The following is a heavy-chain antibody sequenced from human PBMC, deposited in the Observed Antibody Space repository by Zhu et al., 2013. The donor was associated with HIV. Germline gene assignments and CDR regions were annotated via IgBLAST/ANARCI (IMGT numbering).Heavy chain of an antibody. D-gene: IGHD6-13*01. V-gene: IGHV1-18*01. Sequence: QLVQSGVEVKKPGASVRVSCKASGYIFTTYGISWVRQAPGQGLEWMGRISTYNGDTNYAQRFQGRVTMTTDTYTSTAYMDLRSLRSDDTAVYYCAKVPHRQQLGNWFDPWGQGTLVTVSS. CDR3: AKVPHRQQLGNWFDP. CDR1: GYIFTTYG. CDR2: ISTYNGDT. J-gene: IGHJ5*02.